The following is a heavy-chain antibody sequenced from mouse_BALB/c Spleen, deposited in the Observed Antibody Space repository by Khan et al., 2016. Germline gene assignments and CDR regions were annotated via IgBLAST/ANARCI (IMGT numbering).Heavy chain of an antibody. J-gene: IGHJ3*01. CDR2: IWAGGRT. Sequence: QVQLKESGPGLVAPSQSLSITCTVSGFSLTKSGVHWVRKLQRKGLDWMGVIWAGGRTDYNSALMYRLSIIRYTTQSQVILKMHSLHTSDTAMFSSSCYDQVSCSSFASWVPESLVTVSA. V-gene: IGHV2-9*02. D-gene: IGHD2-3*01. CDR1: GFSLTKSG. CDR3: SCYDQVSCSSFAS.